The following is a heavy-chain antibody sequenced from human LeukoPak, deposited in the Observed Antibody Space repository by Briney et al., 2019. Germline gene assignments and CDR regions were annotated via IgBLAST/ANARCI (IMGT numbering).Heavy chain of an antibody. CDR2: INHSGST. CDR3: ASSNYGMDV. CDR1: GGSFSGYY. J-gene: IGHJ6*02. Sequence: SETLSLTCAVYGGSFSGYYWSWIRQPPGKGLEWIGEINHSGSTNYNPSLKSRVTISLDTSKNQFSLKLSSVTAADTAVYYCASSNYGMDVWGQGTTVTVSS. V-gene: IGHV4-34*01.